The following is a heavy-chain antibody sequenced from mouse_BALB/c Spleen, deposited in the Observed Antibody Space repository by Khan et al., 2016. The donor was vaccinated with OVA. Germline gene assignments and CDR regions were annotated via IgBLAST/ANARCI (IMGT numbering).Heavy chain of an antibody. D-gene: IGHD2-3*01. CDR3: ARTWGTYDGYFGYFDV. Sequence: QVQLQQSGAELARPGASVKLSCKASGYTFTSYWMQWLKQRPGQGLEWIGAIYPGVGDTRYTQKFKGKATLTADKSSTTAYMQLSSLASEDSAVYYCARTWGTYDGYFGYFDVWGEGTTVTVSS. J-gene: IGHJ1*01. CDR2: IYPGVGDT. CDR1: GYTFTSYW. V-gene: IGHV1-87*01.